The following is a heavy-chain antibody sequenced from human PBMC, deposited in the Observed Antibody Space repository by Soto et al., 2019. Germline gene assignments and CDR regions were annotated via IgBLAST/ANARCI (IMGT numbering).Heavy chain of an antibody. CDR1: GGSLRINNYY. CDR3: ARQGYGDYTH. CDR2: IHYGGST. D-gene: IGHD4-17*01. V-gene: IGHV4-61*01. J-gene: IGHJ4*02. Sequence: QVQLQESGPGLVKPSETLSLTCSVSGGSLRINNYYWSWIRQPPGKGLEWIGYIHYGGSTKYNPSLESRVTISIDTSKSQFSLTLSSLTPADTAVYYCARQGYGDYTHWGQGTLVAVSS.